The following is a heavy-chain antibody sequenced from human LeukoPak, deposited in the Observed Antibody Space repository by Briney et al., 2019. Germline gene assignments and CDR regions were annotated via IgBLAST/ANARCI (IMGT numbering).Heavy chain of an antibody. CDR2: ISSSGSTI. V-gene: IGHV3-48*03. J-gene: IGHJ4*02. Sequence: GGSLRLSCAASGFTFSSYAMHWVRQAPGKGLEWVSYISSSGSTIYYADSVKGRFTLSRDNAKNSLYLQMNSLRAEDTAVYYCARTGGSYPYYFEYWGQGTLVTVSS. CDR3: ARTGGSYPYYFEY. CDR1: GFTFSSYA. D-gene: IGHD1-26*01.